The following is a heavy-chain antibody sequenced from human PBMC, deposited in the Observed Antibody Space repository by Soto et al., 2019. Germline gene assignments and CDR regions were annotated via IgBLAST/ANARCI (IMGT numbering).Heavy chain of an antibody. CDR3: ARVGSASLMVVVIADH. D-gene: IGHD3-22*01. V-gene: IGHV3-49*05. CDR2: IRSKGYGGTT. J-gene: IGHJ4*02. CDR1: GFTFGDYA. Sequence: EVQVVESGGALVKPGRSLRLSCTTSGFTFGDYAMSWFRQAPGKGLEWVGFIRSKGYGGTTQYAASVKGRFTISRDDSESIAYLQMDSLKTEETALYYCARVGSASLMVVVIADHWGQGTQVTVSS.